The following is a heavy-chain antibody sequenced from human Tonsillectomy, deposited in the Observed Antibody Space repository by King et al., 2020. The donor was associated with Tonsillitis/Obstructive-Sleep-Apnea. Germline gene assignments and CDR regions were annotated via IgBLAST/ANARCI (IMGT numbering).Heavy chain of an antibody. CDR3: AGQKVVPRSYYYSYMDV. CDR2: IIPTFGTA. Sequence: VQLVESGAEVKKPGSSVKVSCKASGGTFSSYEISWVRQAPGQGLEWMGGIIPTFGTANYAQKFQGRVTITADESTSTVYMDLSSLRAEDTAVYYCAGQKVVPRSYYYSYMDVWGKGTTVTVSS. V-gene: IGHV1-69*01. J-gene: IGHJ6*03. CDR1: GGTFSSYE. D-gene: IGHD2-2*01.